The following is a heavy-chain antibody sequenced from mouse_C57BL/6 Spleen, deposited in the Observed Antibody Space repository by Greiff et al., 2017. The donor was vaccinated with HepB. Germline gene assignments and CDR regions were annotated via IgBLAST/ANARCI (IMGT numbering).Heavy chain of an antibody. Sequence: VKLVESGAELVRPGTSVKMSCKASGYTFTNYWIGWAKQRPGHGLEWIGDIYPGGGYTNYNEKFKGKATLTADKSSSTAYMQFSSLTSEDSAIYYCARHYGSSHWYFDVWGTGTTVTVSS. CDR1: GYTFTNYW. CDR2: IYPGGGYT. J-gene: IGHJ1*03. V-gene: IGHV1-63*01. D-gene: IGHD1-1*01. CDR3: ARHYGSSHWYFDV.